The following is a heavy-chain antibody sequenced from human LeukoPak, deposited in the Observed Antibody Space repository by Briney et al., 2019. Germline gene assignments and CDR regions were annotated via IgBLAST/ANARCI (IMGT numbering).Heavy chain of an antibody. J-gene: IGHJ4*02. CDR3: ARDHEKSWFGELFDY. Sequence: GGSLRLSCAASGFTFSTYSMNWVRQAPGKGLEWLSYISSSSSTIFYADSVKGRFTISRDNAKNSLYLQMDNLRAEDTAVYYCARDHEKSWFGELFDYWGQGTLVTVSS. CDR2: ISSSSSTI. D-gene: IGHD3-10*01. CDR1: GFTFSTYS. V-gene: IGHV3-48*04.